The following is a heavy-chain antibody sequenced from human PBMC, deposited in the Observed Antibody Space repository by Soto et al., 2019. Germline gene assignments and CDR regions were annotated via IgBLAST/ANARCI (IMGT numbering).Heavy chain of an antibody. CDR1: GFSLHTNGVG. CDR2: IYWDDDK. J-gene: IGHJ4*02. CDR3: ARTGQYDLLTFDY. Sequence: QITLKESGPTVVRPTQTLTLTCSFSGFSLHTNGVGVGWVRQPPGKALEWLALIYWDDDKRYNPSLETRLTIIKDTSKDHVVLTLTDIDPVDTAIYFCARTGQYDLLTFDYLGQGTQVTVSS. D-gene: IGHD3-3*01. V-gene: IGHV2-5*02.